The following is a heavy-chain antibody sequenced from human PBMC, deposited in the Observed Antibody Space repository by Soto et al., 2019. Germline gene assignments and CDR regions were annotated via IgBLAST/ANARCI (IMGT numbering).Heavy chain of an antibody. CDR1: GVSVPSYT. Sequence: QLQLQESGPGQVRPSETLSLTCIVSGVSVPSYTWSWVRQPANKGLEWIGRVFSSVSGTYNPSLKSRVSSSMDTAENRISLKLDSVPAADAGVYFCARDGMTTGDTWGPGTLVTVSS. CDR3: ARDGMTTGDT. CDR2: VFSSVSG. V-gene: IGHV4-4*07. J-gene: IGHJ4*02. D-gene: IGHD2-21*02.